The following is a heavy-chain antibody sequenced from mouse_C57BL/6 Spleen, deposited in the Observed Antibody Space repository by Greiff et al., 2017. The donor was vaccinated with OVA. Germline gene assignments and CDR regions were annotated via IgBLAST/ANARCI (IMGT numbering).Heavy chain of an antibody. J-gene: IGHJ4*01. CDR1: GYTFTSYW. V-gene: IGHV1-55*01. CDR2: IYPGSGST. Sequence: QVQLQQPGAELVKPGASVKMSCKASGYTFTSYWITWVKQRPGQGLEWIGDIYPGSGSTNYNEKFKSKATLTVDTSSSTAYMQLSSLTSEDAAVYYCAKGELRPTMDYWGQGTSVTVSS. CDR3: AKGELRPTMDY. D-gene: IGHD1-1*01.